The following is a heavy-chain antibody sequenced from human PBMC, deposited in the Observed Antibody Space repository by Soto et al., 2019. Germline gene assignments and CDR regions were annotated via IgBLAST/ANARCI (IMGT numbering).Heavy chain of an antibody. CDR2: IKSKGDGGAR. Sequence: EVQMVQSGGDLVKPGGSLRLSCVTSGFMFSSAWMNWVRQAPGMGLEWVARIKSKGDGGARDYAAPVKGRFTISRDDSKNTVHLQMNSLRAEDTAVYYCVEGWNDFWGQGTLVTVSS. V-gene: IGHV3-15*01. CDR3: VEGWNDF. CDR1: GFMFSSAW. D-gene: IGHD1-1*01. J-gene: IGHJ4*02.